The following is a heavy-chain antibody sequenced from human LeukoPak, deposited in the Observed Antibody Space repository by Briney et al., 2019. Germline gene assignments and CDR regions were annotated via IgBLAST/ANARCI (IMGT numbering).Heavy chain of an antibody. Sequence: GSLRLSCAASGFTFSSYGMHWVRQAPGKGLEWVTVISYDGSNKYYADYVKGRFTISRDNAKNSLYLQMNSLRAEDTAVYYCARDTINDFWSGYYPDYWGQGTLVTVSS. CDR1: GFTFSSYG. J-gene: IGHJ4*02. CDR2: ISYDGSNK. V-gene: IGHV3-30*03. CDR3: ARDTINDFWSGYYPDY. D-gene: IGHD3-3*01.